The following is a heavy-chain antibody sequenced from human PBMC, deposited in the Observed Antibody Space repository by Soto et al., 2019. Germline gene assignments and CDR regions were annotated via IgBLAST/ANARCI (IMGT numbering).Heavy chain of an antibody. CDR2: IKSDSDGGTT. D-gene: IGHD3-3*01. J-gene: IGHJ4*02. Sequence: EVQLVESGGGLVKPGGSRRLSCVTSGFTLSKAWMSWVRQAPGKGLEWVGRIKSDSDGGTTDYAAPVKGRFTISRDDSKNTVYLQLHSLTTEDTAVYYCTTDALRFLEWFSYWGQGTLVTVSS. CDR3: TTDALRFLEWFSY. V-gene: IGHV3-15*01. CDR1: GFTLSKAW.